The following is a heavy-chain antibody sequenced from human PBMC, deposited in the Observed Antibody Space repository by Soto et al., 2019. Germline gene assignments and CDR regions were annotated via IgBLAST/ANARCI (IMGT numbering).Heavy chain of an antibody. CDR3: ARVHDILTGYYVYYFDY. D-gene: IGHD3-9*01. J-gene: IGHJ4*02. V-gene: IGHV4-34*01. Sequence: SETLSLTCAVYGGSFSGYYWSWIRQPPGKGLEWIGEINHSGSTNYNPSLKSRVTISVDTSKNQFSLKLSSVTAADTAVYYCARVHDILTGYYVYYFDYWGQGTLVTVYS. CDR1: GGSFSGYY. CDR2: INHSGST.